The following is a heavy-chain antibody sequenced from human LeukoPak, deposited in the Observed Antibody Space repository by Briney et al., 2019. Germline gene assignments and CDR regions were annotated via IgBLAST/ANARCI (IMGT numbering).Heavy chain of an antibody. J-gene: IGHJ5*02. D-gene: IGHD3-9*01. Sequence: SETLSLTCAISGDSISNSPYYWGWIRQPPGKGLEWIGTISYSGFTYYNSSLTSRVTMSVDTSKKQFSLKLSSVTAADTAVYYCARNGGQTGRNWFDPWGQGTLVTVSS. CDR3: ARNGGQTGRNWFDP. CDR2: ISYSGFT. CDR1: GDSISNSPYY. V-gene: IGHV4-39*07.